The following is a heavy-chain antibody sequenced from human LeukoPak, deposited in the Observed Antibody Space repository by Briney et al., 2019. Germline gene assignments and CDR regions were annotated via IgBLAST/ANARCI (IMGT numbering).Heavy chain of an antibody. CDR1: GFTFSSYA. J-gene: IGHJ4*02. CDR2: ISGSGGST. Sequence: GGSLRLSCAASGFTFSSYAMSWVRQAPGKGLEWVSAISGSGGSTYYADSVKGRFTISRDNTKNTLYLQMNSLRAEDTAVYYCAKVEGVVVPAATIDYWGQGTLVTVSS. V-gene: IGHV3-23*01. CDR3: AKVEGVVVPAATIDY. D-gene: IGHD2-2*01.